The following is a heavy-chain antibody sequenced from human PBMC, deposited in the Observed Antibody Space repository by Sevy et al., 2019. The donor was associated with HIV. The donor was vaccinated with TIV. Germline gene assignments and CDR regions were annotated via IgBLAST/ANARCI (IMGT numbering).Heavy chain of an antibody. D-gene: IGHD1-26*01. Sequence: ASVKVSCKASGYTFITYYVHWVRQAPGQGLEWMGLIDPSGSTRYAQKFQGRVSMTGDTSTTTVYMELISLTSEDTAVYYCARDRDLSGSYLEYYYYAMDVWGQGTTVTVSS. V-gene: IGHV1-46*01. CDR1: GYTFITYY. CDR3: ARDRDLSGSYLEYYYYAMDV. J-gene: IGHJ6*02. CDR2: IDPSGST.